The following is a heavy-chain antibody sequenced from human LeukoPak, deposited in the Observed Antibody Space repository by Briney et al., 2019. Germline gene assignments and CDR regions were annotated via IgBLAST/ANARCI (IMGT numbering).Heavy chain of an antibody. D-gene: IGHD7-27*01. CDR1: GGSISSGDYY. V-gene: IGHV4-61*02. Sequence: SETLSLTCTVSGGSISSGDYYWTWIRQPAGKGLEWIGRIHTSGSTNYKPSLQSRVTIAIATSKTQCSLKLSSVTAADTAVYYCARVWNRGWLDPWGQGTLVTVSS. CDR3: ARVWNRGWLDP. CDR2: IHTSGST. J-gene: IGHJ5*02.